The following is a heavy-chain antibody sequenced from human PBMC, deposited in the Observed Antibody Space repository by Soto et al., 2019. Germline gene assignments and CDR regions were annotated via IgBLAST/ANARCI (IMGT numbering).Heavy chain of an antibody. Sequence: PSETLSLTCTVSGGSISSYYWSWIRQPPGKGLEWIGYIYYSGSTNYNPSLKSRVTISVDTSKNQFSLKLSSVTAADTAVYYCASRGYSSGWTKGEHAFDIWGQWTMVTVSS. CDR2: IYYSGST. CDR3: ASRGYSSGWTKGEHAFDI. J-gene: IGHJ3*02. V-gene: IGHV4-59*08. D-gene: IGHD6-19*01. CDR1: GGSISSYY.